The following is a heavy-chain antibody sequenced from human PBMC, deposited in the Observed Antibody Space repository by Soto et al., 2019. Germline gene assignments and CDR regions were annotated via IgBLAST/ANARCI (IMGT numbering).Heavy chain of an antibody. J-gene: IGHJ1*01. CDR3: AIPARGDDYSA. CDR2: IKQDGSEI. D-gene: IGHD4-4*01. CDR1: GFTFRNYW. Sequence: EIQLLESGGGLVQPGGSLRLSCAASGFTFRNYWMNWARQAPGKGLEWVANIKQDGSEIYYVDAVKGRFTISRDNAENSLYLQMNSLRAEDTAGYYCAIPARGDDYSAWGQGTLVTVSS. V-gene: IGHV3-7*01.